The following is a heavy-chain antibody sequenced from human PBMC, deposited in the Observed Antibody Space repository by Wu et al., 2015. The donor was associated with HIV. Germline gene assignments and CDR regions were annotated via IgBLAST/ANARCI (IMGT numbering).Heavy chain of an antibody. V-gene: IGHV1-18*04. CDR3: VRDQQWPPEYYHYYGMDV. D-gene: IGHD6-19*01. CDR1: GYTFTGYY. Sequence: QVQLVQSGAEVKKPGASVKVSCKASGYTFTGYYMHWVRQAPGQGLEWMGWISAYNGNTNYAQKLQGRVTMTTDTSTSTAYMELRSLKSDDTAVYYCVRDQQWPPEYYHYYGMDVWGQGTTITVSS. CDR2: ISAYNGNT. J-gene: IGHJ6*02.